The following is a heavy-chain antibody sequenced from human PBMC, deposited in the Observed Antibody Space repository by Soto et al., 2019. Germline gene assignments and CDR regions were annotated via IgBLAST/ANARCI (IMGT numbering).Heavy chain of an antibody. J-gene: IGHJ6*02. CDR3: ARDMQYDFWSGLYGMDV. D-gene: IGHD3-3*01. CDR2: INSDGSST. V-gene: IGHV3-74*01. CDR1: GFTFSSYW. Sequence: GGSLRLSCAASGFTFSSYWMHWVRQAPGKGLVWVSRINSDGSSTSYADSVKGRFTISRDNAKNTLYLQMNSLRAEDTAVYYCARDMQYDFWSGLYGMDVWGQGTTVTVSS.